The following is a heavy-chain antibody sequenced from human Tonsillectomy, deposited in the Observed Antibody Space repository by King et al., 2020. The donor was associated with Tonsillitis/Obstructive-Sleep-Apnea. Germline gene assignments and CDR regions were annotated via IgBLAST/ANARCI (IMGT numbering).Heavy chain of an antibody. V-gene: IGHV1-18*01. CDR3: ARVVVVVPAARNYYGMDV. CDR1: GYTFTSYG. CDR2: ISAYNGNT. D-gene: IGHD2-2*01. Sequence: VQLVESGAEVKKPGASVKVSCKASGYTFTSYGISWVRQAPGQGLEWMGWISAYNGNTNYAQKLQGRVTMTTDTSTSTAYMELRSLRSDDTAVYYCARVVVVVPAARNYYGMDVCGQGTTVSVSS. J-gene: IGHJ6*02.